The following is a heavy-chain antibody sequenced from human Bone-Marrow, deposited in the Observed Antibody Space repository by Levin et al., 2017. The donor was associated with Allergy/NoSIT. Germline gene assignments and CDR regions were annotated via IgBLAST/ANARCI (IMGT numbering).Heavy chain of an antibody. V-gene: IGHV4-4*07. CDR1: GGSISSYY. CDR3: ARDSSRTFDY. CDR2: IYSSGSA. D-gene: IGHD6-6*01. J-gene: IGHJ4*02. Sequence: SETLSLTCTVSGGSISSYYWSWIRQPAGKGLEWIGRIYSSGSANYNPSLKSRVTVSVDTSKNQFSLKLSSVTAADTAVYYCARDSSRTFDYWGQGSLVTVSS.